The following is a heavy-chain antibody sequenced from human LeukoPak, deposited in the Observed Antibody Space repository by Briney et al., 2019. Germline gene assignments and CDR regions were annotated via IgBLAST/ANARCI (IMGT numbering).Heavy chain of an antibody. D-gene: IGHD1-26*01. CDR1: GGSISSYY. CDR2: IYTSGST. V-gene: IGHV4-4*07. J-gene: IGHJ4*02. CDR3: AREGESGSYPYYFDY. Sequence: PSETLSLTCTVSGGSISSYYWSWIRQPAGKGLEWIGRIYTSGSTNYNPSPKSRVTMSVDTSKNQFSLKLSSVTAADTAVYYCAREGESGSYPYYFDYWGQGTLVTVSS.